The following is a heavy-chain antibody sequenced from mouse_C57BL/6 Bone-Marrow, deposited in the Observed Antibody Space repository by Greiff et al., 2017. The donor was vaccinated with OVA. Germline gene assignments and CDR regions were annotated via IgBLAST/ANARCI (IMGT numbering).Heavy chain of an antibody. J-gene: IGHJ3*01. CDR2: IDPENGDT. V-gene: IGHV14-4*01. CDR1: GFNIKDDY. Sequence: VQLQQSGAELVRPGASVKLSCTASGFNIKDDYMHWVKQRPEQGLEWIGWIDPENGDTEYASKFQGKATITADTSSNTAYLQLSCLTSEDTAVSSCTSWASFAYWGQGTLVTVSA. CDR3: TSWASFAY.